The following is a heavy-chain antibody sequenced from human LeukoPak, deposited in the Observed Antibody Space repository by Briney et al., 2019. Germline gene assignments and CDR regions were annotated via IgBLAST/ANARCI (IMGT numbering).Heavy chain of an antibody. D-gene: IGHD1-26*01. J-gene: IGHJ4*02. Sequence: GGSLRLSCAASGFVFHNYAMSWVRQAPGKGLEWVANIKQDGGEKYYVDSVKGRFTISRDNAKNSLFLQMNSLRVEDTAVYYCARLGGSYYTYWGQGTLVTVSS. CDR1: GFVFHNYA. CDR2: IKQDGGEK. CDR3: ARLGGSYYTY. V-gene: IGHV3-7*01.